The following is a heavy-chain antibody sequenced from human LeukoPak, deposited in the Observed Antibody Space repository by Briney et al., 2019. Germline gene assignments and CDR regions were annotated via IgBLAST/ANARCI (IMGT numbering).Heavy chain of an antibody. J-gene: IGHJ6*03. Sequence: PSETLSLTCTVFGGSISPYYWSWIRQPPGKGLEWLGHIYYSGSTNYNPSLKRRLTFSVDTSKNQFSLKLSSVLAADTAVYHCLRAHIGNDILSRYSGEYYYYYYYVDVWGKGTTVTVSS. CDR3: LRAHIGNDILSRYSGEYYYYYYYVDV. V-gene: IGHV4-59*01. D-gene: IGHD3-9*01. CDR1: GGSISPYY. CDR2: IYYSGST.